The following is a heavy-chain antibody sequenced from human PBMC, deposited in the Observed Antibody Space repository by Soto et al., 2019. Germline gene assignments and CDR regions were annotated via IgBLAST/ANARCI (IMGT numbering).Heavy chain of an antibody. CDR3: AGDPFYYASGF. CDR1: GFRFSDHS. Sequence: PGGSLRLSCAASGFRFSDHSMTWIRQAPGKGLEWVSKISGGGTTMYYADSVKGRFTVSRDNAKNSLYLQMNSLRAEDTAVYYCAGDPFYYASGFWGRGALVTVSS. CDR2: ISGGGTTM. D-gene: IGHD3-10*01. V-gene: IGHV3-11*01. J-gene: IGHJ4*02.